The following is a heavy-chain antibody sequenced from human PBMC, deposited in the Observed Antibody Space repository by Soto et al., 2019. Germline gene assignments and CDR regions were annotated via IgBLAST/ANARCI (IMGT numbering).Heavy chain of an antibody. CDR2: SRNNANSYTT. J-gene: IGHJ4*02. Sequence: EVQLVESGGALVQPGGSLRLSCAASGFTFSDHYMHWVRQAPGKGLVWVVRSRNNANSYTTDYDSSVKGTFTSSRDDSKKVPYLQMNSMKTDETAVYYCARVDTSGTDELDYWGEGTLVIVSS. D-gene: IGHD1-26*01. CDR3: ARVDTSGTDELDY. CDR1: GFTFSDHY. V-gene: IGHV3-72*01.